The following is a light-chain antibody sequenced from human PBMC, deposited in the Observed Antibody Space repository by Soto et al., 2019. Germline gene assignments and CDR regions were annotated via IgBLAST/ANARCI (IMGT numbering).Light chain of an antibody. Sequence: EIVMTQSPATLSVSPGERATLSCTASQSVSNKLACSQQKPGQAPKLLIYGASTRATGIPARFTGSVSGTEFTLTISRLQSEDFAVYYCQQYNNWPPGTFGQGTKVEIK. CDR2: GAS. CDR3: QQYNNWPPGT. CDR1: QSVSNK. J-gene: IGKJ1*01. V-gene: IGKV3-15*01.